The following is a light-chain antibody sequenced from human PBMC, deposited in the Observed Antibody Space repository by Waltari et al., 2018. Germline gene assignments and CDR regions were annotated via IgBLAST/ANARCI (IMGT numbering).Light chain of an antibody. J-gene: IGLJ3*02. CDR2: EVN. V-gene: IGLV2-23*02. CDR1: TSNVGNYDL. CDR3: CSYAGSSTVM. Sequence: QSALTQPASVSGSPGQSITISCTGTTSNVGNYDLVSWYQQHPGKAPTLIISEVNKRPSGISDRFSGSKSGNTASLTISGLLTEDEADYYCCSYAGSSTVMFGGGTKLTVL.